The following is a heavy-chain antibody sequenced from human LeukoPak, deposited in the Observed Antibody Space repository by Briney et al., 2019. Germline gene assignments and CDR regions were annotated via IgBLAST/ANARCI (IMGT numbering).Heavy chain of an antibody. V-gene: IGHV3-23*01. J-gene: IGHJ4*02. CDR2: ISGSGGST. Sequence: GGSLRLSCAASGFTFSSYAMSWVRQAPGKGLEWVSAISGSGGSTYYAYSVKGPFTISRDNSKNTLYLQMNSLRAEDTAVYYCAKAGGYDYFFDYWGQGTLVTVSS. D-gene: IGHD5-12*01. CDR3: AKAGGYDYFFDY. CDR1: GFTFSSYA.